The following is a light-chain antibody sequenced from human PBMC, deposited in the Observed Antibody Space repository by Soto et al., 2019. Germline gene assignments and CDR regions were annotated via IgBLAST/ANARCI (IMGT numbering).Light chain of an antibody. V-gene: IGLV2-14*01. CDR1: SSDVGGYNY. J-gene: IGLJ2*01. Sequence: QSVLTQPASVSGSPGQSITISCTGTSSDVGGYNYVSWYQQHPGKAPKLMIYEVSNRPSEVSNRFSGSKSGNTASLTISGLQAEDEGNYYCCSYTSGSTLVVFGGGTKVTVL. CDR3: CSYTSGSTLVV. CDR2: EVS.